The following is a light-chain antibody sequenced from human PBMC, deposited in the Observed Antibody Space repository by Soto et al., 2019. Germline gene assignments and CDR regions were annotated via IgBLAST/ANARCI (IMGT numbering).Light chain of an antibody. J-gene: IGLJ2*01. CDR3: SSYTSSTTLV. Sequence: QSVLTQPASVSGSPGQSITISCTGTSSDIGGYYYVSWYQHHPGKAPKLMISEVTNRPSGVSSRFSGSKSGNTASLTISGLQAEDEADYYCSSYTSSTTLVFGGGTKVTVL. V-gene: IGLV2-14*01. CDR1: SSDIGGYYY. CDR2: EVT.